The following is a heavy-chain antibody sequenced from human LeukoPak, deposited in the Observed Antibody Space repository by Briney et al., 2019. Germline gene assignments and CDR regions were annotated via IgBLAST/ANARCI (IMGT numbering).Heavy chain of an antibody. D-gene: IGHD1-7*01. V-gene: IGHV4-4*09. CDR2: IFGNVSP. CDR3: ARRFRTSGTLHHVVYDI. CDR1: GGSISDYY. Sequence: PSETLSLTCTVSGGSISDYYWGWIRHPPGKGLEWIGHIFGNVSPDYNPSLKSRVTITTDTSKNQFSLPLSSVTAADTAMYFCARRFRTSGTLHHVVYDIWGKGTVVTVFS. J-gene: IGHJ3*02.